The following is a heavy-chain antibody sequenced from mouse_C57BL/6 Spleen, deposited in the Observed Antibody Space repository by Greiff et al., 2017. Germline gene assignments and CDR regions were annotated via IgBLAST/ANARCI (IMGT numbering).Heavy chain of an antibody. V-gene: IGHV1-5*01. J-gene: IGHJ4*01. CDR3: TRELGGDYYAMDY. Sequence: VQLQQSGTVLARPGASVKMSCKTSGYTFTSYWMHWVKQRPGQGLEWIGAIYPGNSDTSYNQKFKGKAKLTAVTSASTAYMELSSLTNEDSAVYYCTRELGGDYYAMDYWGQGTSVTVSS. D-gene: IGHD4-1*01. CDR2: IYPGNSDT. CDR1: GYTFTSYW.